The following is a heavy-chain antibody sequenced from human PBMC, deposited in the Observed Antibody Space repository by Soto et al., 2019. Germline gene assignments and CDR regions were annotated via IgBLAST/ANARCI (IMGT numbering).Heavy chain of an antibody. D-gene: IGHD3-22*01. V-gene: IGHV3-30*01. J-gene: IGHJ3*02. Sequence: GGSLRLSCVASGFTFRSYSFHWVHQAPGRGLEWVALVSYVGDNKYYAESIKGRFTVSRDNLKNMVFLQMDSLTPDDTALYYCARDGGQSGYYDAFDIWGQGTGVTVSS. CDR3: ARDGGQSGYYDAFDI. CDR2: VSYVGDNK. CDR1: GFTFRSYS.